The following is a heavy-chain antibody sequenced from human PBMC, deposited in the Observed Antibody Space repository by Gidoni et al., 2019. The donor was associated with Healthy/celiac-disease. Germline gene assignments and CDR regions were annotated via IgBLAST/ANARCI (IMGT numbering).Heavy chain of an antibody. Sequence: QVQLVQSGAEVKKPGASVKVSCQASGYTFTSHGISWVRQSPGQGLKWMGGRSAYNGNTNHAQKIQGRVTMTTDTSTSTAYMELRSLRSDDTAVYYWARERVPANGGDLDFDYWVQGTLVTVSS. J-gene: IGHJ4*02. CDR3: ARERVPANGGDLDFDY. CDR2: RSAYNGNT. CDR1: GYTFTSHG. V-gene: IGHV1-18*01. D-gene: IGHD7-27*01.